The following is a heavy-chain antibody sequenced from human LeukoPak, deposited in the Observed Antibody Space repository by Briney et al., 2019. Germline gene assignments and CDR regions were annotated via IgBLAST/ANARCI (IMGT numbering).Heavy chain of an antibody. D-gene: IGHD3-10*01. V-gene: IGHV3-9*03. J-gene: IGHJ4*02. CDR3: AKTSSRGYYFDY. CDR1: GFTFDDYA. Sequence: GGSLRLSCAAPGFTFDDYAMHWVRQAPGKGLEWVSGISWNSGSIGYADSVKGRFTISRDNAKNSLYLQMNSLRAEDMALYYCAKTSSRGYYFDYWGQGTLVTVSS. CDR2: ISWNSGSI.